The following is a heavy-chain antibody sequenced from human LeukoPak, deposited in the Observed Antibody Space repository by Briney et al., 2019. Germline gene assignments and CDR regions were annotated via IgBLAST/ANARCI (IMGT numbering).Heavy chain of an antibody. CDR2: ISGSGNST. CDR3: AKVLVLVSANRYYFDY. Sequence: GGSLRLSCTASGFTFSNYAMHWVRQAPGKGLEWVSLISGSGNSTYYADSVKGRFTISRDNSKNTLYLQMNSLRAEDTAVYYCAKVLVLVSANRYYFDYWGQGTLVTVSS. CDR1: GFTFSNYA. V-gene: IGHV3-23*01. J-gene: IGHJ4*02. D-gene: IGHD2-15*01.